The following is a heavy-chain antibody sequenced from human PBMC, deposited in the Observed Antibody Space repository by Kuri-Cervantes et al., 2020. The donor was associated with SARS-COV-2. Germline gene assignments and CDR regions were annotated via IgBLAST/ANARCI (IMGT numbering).Heavy chain of an antibody. Sequence: GGSLRLSCAASGFTFSSDSMNWVRQAPGKGLEWVSYISSSSSTIYYADSVKGRFTISRDNAKNSLYLKMNSLRDEDTAVYYCARDGGGYYDSSGYYGQLGFDYWGQGTLVTVSS. CDR2: ISSSSSTI. J-gene: IGHJ4*02. CDR1: GFTFSSDS. V-gene: IGHV3-48*02. D-gene: IGHD3-22*01. CDR3: ARDGGGYYDSSGYYGQLGFDY.